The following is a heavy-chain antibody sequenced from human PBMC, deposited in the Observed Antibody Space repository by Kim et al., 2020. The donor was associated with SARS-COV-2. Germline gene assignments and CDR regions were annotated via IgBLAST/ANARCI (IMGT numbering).Heavy chain of an antibody. D-gene: IGHD3-10*01. V-gene: IGHV4-39*07. J-gene: IGHJ6*02. CDR1: GGSISSSSYY. Sequence: SETLSLTCTVSGGSISSSSYYWGWIRQPPGKGLEWIGSIYYSGSTYYNPSLKSRVTISVDTSKNQFSLKLSSVTAADTAVYYCARDSAVRGVITVGGVTSSYYYGMDVWGQGTTVTVSS. CDR2: IYYSGST. CDR3: ARDSAVRGVITVGGVTSSYYYGMDV.